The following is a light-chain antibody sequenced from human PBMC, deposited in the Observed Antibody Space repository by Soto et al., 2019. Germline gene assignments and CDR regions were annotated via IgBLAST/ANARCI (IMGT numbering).Light chain of an antibody. J-gene: IGLJ2*01. CDR2: SND. V-gene: IGLV1-44*01. Sequence: QSVLTQLPSASGTPGQRVTISCSGSSSNIGSNTVNWYQQLPGTAPKLLIYSNDQRPSGVPARFSGSKSGTSASLAISGLQSEDEADYYCAAWDDSLNGPVVFGGGTKVTVL. CDR3: AAWDDSLNGPVV. CDR1: SSNIGSNT.